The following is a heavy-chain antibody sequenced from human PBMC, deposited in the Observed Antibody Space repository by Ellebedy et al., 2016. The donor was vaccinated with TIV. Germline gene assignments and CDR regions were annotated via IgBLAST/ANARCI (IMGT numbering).Heavy chain of an antibody. Sequence: MPSETLSPTCTVSGVSISSSYWSWIRQPPGKLPEWIAFISYTGSTNYNPSLQSRVIISADTSKNQFSLKLNSVTTADTAVYYCVTWGQSYGRWGQGSLVTISS. J-gene: IGHJ4*02. CDR2: ISYTGST. D-gene: IGHD3-16*01. V-gene: IGHV4-59*01. CDR1: GVSISSSY. CDR3: VTWGQSYGR.